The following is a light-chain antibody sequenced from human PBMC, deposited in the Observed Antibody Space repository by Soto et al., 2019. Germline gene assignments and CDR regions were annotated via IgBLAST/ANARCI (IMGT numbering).Light chain of an antibody. CDR1: QSISSW. V-gene: IGKV1-5*01. CDR2: DAS. J-gene: IGKJ1*01. CDR3: QQYNSYSRT. Sequence: DIQMTQSPSTLSASVGDRVTITCRASQSISSWLAWYQQKPGKAPKLLIYDASSLESGVPSRFSGSGSGTEFTLTISSLQPDDFATYYGQQYNSYSRTFGQGTKVEIK.